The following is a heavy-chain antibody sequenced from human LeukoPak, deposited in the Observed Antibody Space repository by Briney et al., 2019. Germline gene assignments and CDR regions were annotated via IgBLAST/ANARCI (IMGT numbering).Heavy chain of an antibody. Sequence: ASVKVSCKASGYTFTGYYMHWVRQAPGQGLEWMGWINTNTGNPTYAQGFTGRFVFSLDTSVSTAYLQISSLKAEDTAVYYCARDGSYGDFDYWGQGTLVTVSS. CDR2: INTNTGNP. D-gene: IGHD5-18*01. V-gene: IGHV7-4-1*02. J-gene: IGHJ4*02. CDR1: GYTFTGYY. CDR3: ARDGSYGDFDY.